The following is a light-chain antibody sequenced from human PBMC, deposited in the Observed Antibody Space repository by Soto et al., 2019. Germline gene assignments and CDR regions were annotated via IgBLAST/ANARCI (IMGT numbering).Light chain of an antibody. CDR2: DAS. Sequence: EVLFTQSPATLSLSPGERATLSCRASQSITDYLAWYQQKPGQATSLLIYDASNRATGIPARFSGSGSGTDFTLTISSLEPEDFAFYYCQQRSSWHPITFGQGTRLEIK. J-gene: IGKJ5*01. V-gene: IGKV3-11*01. CDR3: QQRSSWHPIT. CDR1: QSITDY.